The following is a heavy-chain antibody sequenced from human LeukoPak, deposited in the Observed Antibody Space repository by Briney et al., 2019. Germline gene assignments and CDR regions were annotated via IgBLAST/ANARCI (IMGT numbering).Heavy chain of an antibody. D-gene: IGHD5-12*01. CDR2: ISSSSSYI. CDR3: ARDIVATITPYYYYYGMDV. V-gene: IGHV3-21*01. Sequence: GGSLRLSCAASGFTFSSYSMNWVRQVPGKGLEWVSSISSSSSYIYYADSVKGRFTISGDNAKNSLYLQMNSLRAEDTAVYYCARDIVATITPYYYYYGMDVWGQGTTVTVSS. J-gene: IGHJ6*02. CDR1: GFTFSSYS.